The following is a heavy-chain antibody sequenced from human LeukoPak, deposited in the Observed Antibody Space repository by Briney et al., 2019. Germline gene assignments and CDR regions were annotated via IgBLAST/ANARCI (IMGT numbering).Heavy chain of an antibody. D-gene: IGHD2-21*02. Sequence: GGSLRLSCAASGFTFSSYAMSWVRQAPGKGLEWVSAISGSGGSTYYADSVKGRFTISRDNSKNTLYLQMNSLRAEDTAVYYGGKRGTAIPYYFAYWGREPWSPSPQ. CDR1: GFTFSSYA. CDR2: ISGSGGST. V-gene: IGHV3-23*01. J-gene: IGHJ4*02. CDR3: GKRGTAIPYYFAY.